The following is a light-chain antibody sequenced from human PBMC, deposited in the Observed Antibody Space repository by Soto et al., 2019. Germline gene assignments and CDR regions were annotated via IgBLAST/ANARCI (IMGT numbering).Light chain of an antibody. CDR3: QQYENWPPRYT. J-gene: IGKJ2*01. CDR2: AAS. V-gene: IGKV3-15*01. Sequence: EIVMAQSPATLSASPGETVTLSCRASQSVSRNLVWYQQRPGQAPSLLIYAASTRAPGIPVRFSGRWSGTEFTLTISSLQSEDFAIYYCQQYENWPPRYTFGQGTKLEIK. CDR1: QSVSRN.